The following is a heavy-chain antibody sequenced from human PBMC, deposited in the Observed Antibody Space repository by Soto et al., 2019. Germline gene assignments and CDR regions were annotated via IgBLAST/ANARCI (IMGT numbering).Heavy chain of an antibody. D-gene: IGHD1-20*01. CDR1: GGSISSYY. CDR2: IYYSGST. V-gene: IGHV4-59*08. Sequence: SETLSLTCTVSGGSISSYYWSWIRQPPGKGLEWIGYIYYSGSTNYNPSLKSRVTISVDTSKNQFSLKLSSVTAADTAVYYCARQPRYDRAFDIWGQGTMVTVSS. J-gene: IGHJ3*02. CDR3: ARQPRYDRAFDI.